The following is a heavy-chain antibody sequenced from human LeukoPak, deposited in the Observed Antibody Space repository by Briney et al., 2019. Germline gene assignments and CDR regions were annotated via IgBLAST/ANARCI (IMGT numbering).Heavy chain of an antibody. CDR3: ARRYTYYYGSGSYQLDY. J-gene: IGHJ4*02. CDR2: INHSGST. D-gene: IGHD3-10*01. V-gene: IGHV4-34*01. CDR1: GGSFSGYY. Sequence: SETLSLTRAVYGGSFSGYYWSWIRQPPGKGLEWIGEINHSGSTNYNPSLKSRVTISVDTSKNQFSLKLSSVTAADTAVYYCARRYTYYYGSGSYQLDYWGQGTLVTVSS.